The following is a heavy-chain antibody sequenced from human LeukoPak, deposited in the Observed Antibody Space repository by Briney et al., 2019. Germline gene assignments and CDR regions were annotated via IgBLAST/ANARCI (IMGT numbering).Heavy chain of an antibody. V-gene: IGHV3-21*06. CDR1: GFTFSPYS. CDR2: IDSSSQCI. J-gene: IGHJ5*02. Sequence: GGSLRLSCAASGFTFSPYSMNWVRQAPGKGLEWVSSIDSSSQCIYYADSVKGRFTISRDNAENSLYLQMTSLRVEDTAVYYCARKGRATASAGPWFDPWGQGTLVTVSS. D-gene: IGHD6-13*01. CDR3: ARKGRATASAGPWFDP.